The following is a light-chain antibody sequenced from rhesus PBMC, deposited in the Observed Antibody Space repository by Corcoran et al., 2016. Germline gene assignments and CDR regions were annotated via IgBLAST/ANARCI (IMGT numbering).Light chain of an antibody. J-gene: IGKJ4*01. CDR1: QSLSNY. CDR3: QQGYSYPLT. CDR2: RAS. Sequence: DIQMTQSPPSLSASVGDRVTITCQASQSLSNYLNWYQQKPGKIPKLLIYRASSLQSGIPSWFSGSGSGTDFTLTISSLQPEDFATYYCQQGYSYPLTFGGGTKVELK. V-gene: IGKV1S9*01.